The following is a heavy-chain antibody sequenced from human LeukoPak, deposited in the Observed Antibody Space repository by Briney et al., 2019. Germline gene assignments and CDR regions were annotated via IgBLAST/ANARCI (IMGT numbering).Heavy chain of an antibody. CDR1: GFTFSSYS. Sequence: PGGSLRLSCAASGFTFSSYSMNWVRQAPGKGLEWVSSISSSSSYIYYADSVKGRFTISRDNAKNSLYLQVNSLRAEDTAVYYCARSAIAVAGYYFDYWGQGTPVTVSS. CDR3: ARSAIAVAGYYFDY. CDR2: ISSSSSYI. D-gene: IGHD6-19*01. J-gene: IGHJ4*02. V-gene: IGHV3-21*01.